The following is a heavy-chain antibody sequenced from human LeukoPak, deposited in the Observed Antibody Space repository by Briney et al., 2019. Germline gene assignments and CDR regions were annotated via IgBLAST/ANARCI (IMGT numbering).Heavy chain of an antibody. Sequence: ASVKVSCKASGYTFTGYYMHWVRQAPGQGLEWMGWINPNSGGTNYAQKFQGRVTMTRDTSISTAYMELSRLRSDDTAVYYCARGARYSHGLNYYYYYMDVWGKGTTVTVSS. CDR3: ARGARYSHGLNYYYYYMDV. CDR1: GYTFTGYY. V-gene: IGHV1-2*02. D-gene: IGHD5-18*01. CDR2: INPNSGGT. J-gene: IGHJ6*03.